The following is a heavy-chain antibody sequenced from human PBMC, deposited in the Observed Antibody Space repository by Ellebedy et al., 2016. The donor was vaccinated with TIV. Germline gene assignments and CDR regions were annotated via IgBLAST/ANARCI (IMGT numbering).Heavy chain of an antibody. V-gene: IGHV4-34*01. CDR3: ARREMARSWWYFDL. CDR2: INPSGGT. Sequence: SETLSLXXTVQGGSFLGYYWSWIRQSPGKGLQWIGEINPSGGTNYTTSLKSRLTMSIDTSKRQISLNLKSATAADTAMYYCARREMARSWWYFDLWGRGTLVTVSS. J-gene: IGHJ2*01. D-gene: IGHD5-24*01. CDR1: GGSFLGYY.